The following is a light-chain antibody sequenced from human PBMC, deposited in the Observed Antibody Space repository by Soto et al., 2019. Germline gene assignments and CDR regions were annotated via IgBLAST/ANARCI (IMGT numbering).Light chain of an antibody. CDR2: GAS. V-gene: IGKV3-15*01. Sequence: EIVMTQSPATLSVSPGERATLSCRASQSVSSRFLAWYQQKPGQTPTLLIYGASTRATGIPDRFSGSGSGTDFSLTISSLQSEDFAVYYCQQHNKWSLTCGGGTKVEIK. CDR3: QQHNKWSLT. J-gene: IGKJ4*01. CDR1: QSVSSRF.